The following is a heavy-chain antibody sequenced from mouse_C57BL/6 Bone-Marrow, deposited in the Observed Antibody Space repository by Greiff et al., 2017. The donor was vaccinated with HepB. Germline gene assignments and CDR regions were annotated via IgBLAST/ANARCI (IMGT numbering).Heavy chain of an antibody. D-gene: IGHD1-1*01. CDR3: TTVVATKYFDV. J-gene: IGHJ1*03. CDR1: GYTFTSYW. V-gene: IGHV1-52*01. Sequence: QVQLQQPGAELVRPGSSVKLSCKASGYTFTSYWMHWVKQRPIQGLEWIGNIDPSDSETHYNQKFKDKATLTVVKSSSTAYMQLGSLTSEDSAVYYCTTVVATKYFDVWGTGTTVTVSS. CDR2: IDPSDSET.